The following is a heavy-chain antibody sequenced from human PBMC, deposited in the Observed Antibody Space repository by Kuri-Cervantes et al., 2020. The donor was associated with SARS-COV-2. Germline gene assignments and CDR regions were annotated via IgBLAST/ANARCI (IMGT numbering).Heavy chain of an antibody. D-gene: IGHD1-26*01. J-gene: IGHJ4*02. CDR3: ARRRSGSARHFDY. CDR2: IYPGDSDT. CDR1: GYNFASYW. V-gene: IGHV5-51*01. Sequence: GESLKISCKGSGYNFASYWIGWVRQMPGKGLEWMGIIYPGDSDTRYSPSFQGQVTISADKSISTAYLQWSSLKASDTAMYYCARRRSGSARHFDYWGQGTLVTVSS.